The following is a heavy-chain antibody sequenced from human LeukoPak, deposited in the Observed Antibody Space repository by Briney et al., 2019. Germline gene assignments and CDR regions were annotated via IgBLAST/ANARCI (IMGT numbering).Heavy chain of an antibody. D-gene: IGHD6-13*01. J-gene: IGHJ5*02. CDR1: GYTFTGYY. Sequence: GASVKVSCKASGYTFTGYYMHWVRQAPGQGLEWMGWINPNSGGTNYAQKFQGRVTMTRDTSISTAYMELSRLRSDDTAVYYCARGSKYTSSWSRNKWFDPCGQGTLVTVSS. CDR2: INPNSGGT. CDR3: ARGSKYTSSWSRNKWFDP. V-gene: IGHV1-2*02.